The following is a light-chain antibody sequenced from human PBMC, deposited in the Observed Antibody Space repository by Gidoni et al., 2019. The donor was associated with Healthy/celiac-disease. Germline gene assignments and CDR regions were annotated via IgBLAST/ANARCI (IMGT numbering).Light chain of an antibody. J-gene: IGLJ3*02. V-gene: IGLV7-46*01. Sequence: QAVVTQEPSLTVSPRGKITLTCVSSTGPVTSGHYPYCFQQKPGPPPRTLIYDTSNKHSWTPALFSGSLLVGKAALTLSCAQPEDEAEYYCLLSYSGEWVFGGGTKLTVL. CDR2: DTS. CDR1: TGPVTSGHY. CDR3: LLSYSGEWV.